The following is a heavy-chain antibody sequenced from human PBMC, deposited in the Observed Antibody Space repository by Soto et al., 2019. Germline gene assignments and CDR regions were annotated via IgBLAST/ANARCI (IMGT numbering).Heavy chain of an antibody. Sequence: PGGSLRLSCAASGFTFSSYAMSWVRQAPGKGLEWVSAISGSGGSTYYADSVKGRFTISRDNSKNTLYLQMNSLRAEDTAVYYCAKKEVYMVRSHYFDYRGQGTLVTVSS. CDR1: GFTFSSYA. V-gene: IGHV3-23*01. CDR3: AKKEVYMVRSHYFDY. J-gene: IGHJ4*02. D-gene: IGHD3-10*01. CDR2: ISGSGGST.